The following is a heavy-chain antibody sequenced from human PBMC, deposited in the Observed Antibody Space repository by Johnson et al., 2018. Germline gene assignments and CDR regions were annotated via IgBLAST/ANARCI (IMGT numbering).Heavy chain of an antibody. D-gene: IGHD2-21*02. Sequence: QVQLVQSGGGVVQPGRSLGLSCAASGFTFSNYGMHWVRQAPGKGLEWVAVISYDGSSQYYADSAKGRFTISRDNSKNTMYLQMNSLRAEATAVYYCAKRRVTPSTLFDAFDVWGQGTMVTVSS. CDR3: AKRRVTPSTLFDAFDV. CDR1: GFTFSNYG. V-gene: IGHV3-30*18. CDR2: ISYDGSSQ. J-gene: IGHJ3*01.